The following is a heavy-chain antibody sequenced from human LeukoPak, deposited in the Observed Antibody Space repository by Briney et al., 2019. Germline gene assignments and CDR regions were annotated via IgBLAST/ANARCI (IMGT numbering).Heavy chain of an antibody. CDR2: MSYSGSS. Sequence: PSETLSLTCTVSGGSISSYYWSWIRQPQGKGLEWMGYMSYSGSSSYNPSLRSRVTISVDASKKQFSLKLSSVTAADTAVYYCARLRITGGHYYQHGLDVWGQGTTVTVSS. V-gene: IGHV4-59*01. CDR3: ARLRITGGHYYQHGLDV. J-gene: IGHJ6*02. D-gene: IGHD2-8*02. CDR1: GGSISSYY.